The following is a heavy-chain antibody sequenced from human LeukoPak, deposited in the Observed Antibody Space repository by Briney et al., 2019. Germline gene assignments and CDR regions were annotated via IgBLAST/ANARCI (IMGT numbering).Heavy chain of an antibody. J-gene: IGHJ4*02. Sequence: GGSLRLSCAASGFTFSSYWMTWVRQAPGKGLEWVAFIQYDGSEKYYGDSVKGRFTISRDNSNNTLYLQMDSLRTEDTAVYFCQRYSSGYYYFDYWGQGTLVTVSS. CDR3: QRYSSGYYYFDY. CDR1: GFTFSSYW. D-gene: IGHD3-22*01. V-gene: IGHV3-30*02. CDR2: IQYDGSEK.